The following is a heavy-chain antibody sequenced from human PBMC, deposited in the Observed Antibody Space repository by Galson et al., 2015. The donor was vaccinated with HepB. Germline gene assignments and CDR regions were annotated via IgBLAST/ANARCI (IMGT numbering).Heavy chain of an antibody. CDR2: ISGYNGDT. D-gene: IGHD4-23*01. CDR1: GYTFTDFG. Sequence: SVKVSCKASGYTFTDFGINWVRQAPGQGLEWMGWISGYNGDTIYAQSLQGRIIMTTDTSMSTAYLEMSRPRSDDTAVYYCARDGDYGGGSWGQGTLVIVSS. J-gene: IGHJ5*02. V-gene: IGHV1-18*01. CDR3: ARDGDYGGGS.